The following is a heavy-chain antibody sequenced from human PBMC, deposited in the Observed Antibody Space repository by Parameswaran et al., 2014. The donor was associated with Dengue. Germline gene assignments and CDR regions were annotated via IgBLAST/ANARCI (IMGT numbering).Heavy chain of an antibody. Sequence: VRQAPGKGLEWIGEIYHSGSTNYNPSLKSRVTISVDKSKNQFSLKLSSVTAADTAVYYCAREQVGYSYVISEPGGYYFDYWGQGTLVTVSS. V-gene: IGHV4-4*02. CDR2: IYHSGST. D-gene: IGHD5-18*01. CDR3: AREQVGYSYVISEPGGYYFDY. J-gene: IGHJ4*02.